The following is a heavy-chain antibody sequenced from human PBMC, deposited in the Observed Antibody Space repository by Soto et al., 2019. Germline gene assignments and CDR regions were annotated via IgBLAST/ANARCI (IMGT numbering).Heavy chain of an antibody. CDR1: GFSFSSYT. V-gene: IGHV3-30*04. CDR2: ISRDGSVR. D-gene: IGHD5-12*01. J-gene: IGHJ4*02. CDR3: ASQSSEWLLFAS. Sequence: GVSLRLSCAASGFSFSSYTMHWVRQTPGKGLERVAVISRDGSVRYYADSVKGRFTISRDNSKNTLYLQVNNLRAEDTAVYYCASQSSEWLLFASWGQGTLVTVSS.